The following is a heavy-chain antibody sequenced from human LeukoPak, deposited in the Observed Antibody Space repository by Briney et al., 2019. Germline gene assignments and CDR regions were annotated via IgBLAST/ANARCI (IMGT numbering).Heavy chain of an antibody. J-gene: IGHJ6*02. CDR2: INPSGGST. Sequence: ASVKVSCKASGYTFTGYYMHWVRQAPGQGLEWMGIINPSGGSTSYAQKFQGRVTMTRDTSTSTVYMELSSLRSEDTAVYYCARDSRDGEYYYGMDVWGQGTTVTVSS. CDR3: ARDSRDGEYYYGMDV. V-gene: IGHV1-46*01. CDR1: GYTFTGYY.